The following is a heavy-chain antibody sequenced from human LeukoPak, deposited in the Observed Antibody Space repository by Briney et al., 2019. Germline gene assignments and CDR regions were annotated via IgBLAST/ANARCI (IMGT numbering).Heavy chain of an antibody. V-gene: IGHV3-23*01. CDR1: GFTFSSSA. CDR2: ISNNGGYT. J-gene: IGHJ5*02. Sequence: PGGSLRLSCAASGFTFSSSAMSWVRQAPGKGLEWVSAISNNGGYTYYADSVQGRFTISRDNSKNTVSLQMNSLRVEDTAIYYCAKDVRRCNGACTWGQGTLVTVSS. D-gene: IGHD2-8*01. CDR3: AKDVRRCNGACT.